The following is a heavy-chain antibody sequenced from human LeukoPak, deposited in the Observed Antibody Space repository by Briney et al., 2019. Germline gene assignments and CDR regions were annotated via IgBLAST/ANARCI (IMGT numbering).Heavy chain of an antibody. D-gene: IGHD6-19*01. J-gene: IGHJ4*02. CDR2: ISYDGSNK. CDR1: GFTFSSYG. V-gene: IGHV3-30*18. Sequence: PGRSLRLSCAASGFTFSSYGMHWVRQAPGKGLEWVAVISYDGSNKYYADSVKGRFTISRDNSKNTLYLQMNSLRAEDTAVYYCAKDGQWLAFYYFDYWGQGTLVTVSS. CDR3: AKDGQWLAFYYFDY.